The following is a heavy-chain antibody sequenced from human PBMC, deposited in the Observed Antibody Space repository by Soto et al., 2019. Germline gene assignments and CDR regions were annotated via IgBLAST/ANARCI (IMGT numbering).Heavy chain of an antibody. CDR1: GYTFTSYD. CDR3: ARGRYCTNGVCYTSWFDP. Sequence: QVQLVQSGAEVKKPGASVKVSCKASGYTFTSYDINWVRQATGQGLEWMGWMNPNSGNTGYAQKFQGRVSMTSNTSISTAYMELSSLRSEDTAVYYCARGRYCTNGVCYTSWFDPWGQGTLVTVSS. J-gene: IGHJ5*02. V-gene: IGHV1-8*01. D-gene: IGHD2-8*01. CDR2: MNPNSGNT.